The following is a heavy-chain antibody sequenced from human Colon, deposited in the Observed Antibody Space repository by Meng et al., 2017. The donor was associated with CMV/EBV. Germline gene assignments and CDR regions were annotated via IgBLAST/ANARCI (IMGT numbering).Heavy chain of an antibody. Sequence: GGSLRLSCVASGFTFSSCWMTWVRQAPGKGLEWVANINEDGSEIFYVDSVKGRFTVSRDNTKNSLYLQMNSLRAEDTAVYYCARDQGQYTNYVYYWGQGTLVTVSS. J-gene: IGHJ4*02. D-gene: IGHD5-18*01. CDR1: GFTFSSCW. V-gene: IGHV3-7*01. CDR3: ARDQGQYTNYVYY. CDR2: INEDGSEI.